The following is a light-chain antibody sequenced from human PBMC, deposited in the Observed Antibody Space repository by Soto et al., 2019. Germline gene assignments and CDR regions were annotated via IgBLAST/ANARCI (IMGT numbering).Light chain of an antibody. J-gene: IGLJ2*01. CDR2: SNN. V-gene: IGLV1-47*01. Sequence: QSVLTQPSSASGTPGQGVTFSCSGSSSNIGTNYVYWYQQLPGTAPKLLIYSNNLRPSGIPDRFSGSKSGTSASLAISGLRSEVEVDYYCAAWVEGVSGLVFAGGTKVTVL. CDR1: SSNIGTNY. CDR3: AAWVEGVSGLV.